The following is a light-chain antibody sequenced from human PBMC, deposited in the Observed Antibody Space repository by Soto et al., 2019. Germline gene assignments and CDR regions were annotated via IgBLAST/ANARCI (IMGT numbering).Light chain of an antibody. Sequence: QSVLTQPASVSGSPGQSITISCTGTSSDVGGYNYVSWYQQHPGKAPKLMIYEVSNRPSGVSNRFSGSKSGNTASLTISGLQTEDEADYYCSSYTSRSTVVFAGGSKFTVL. CDR2: EVS. CDR1: SSDVGGYNY. V-gene: IGLV2-14*01. CDR3: SSYTSRSTVV. J-gene: IGLJ2*01.